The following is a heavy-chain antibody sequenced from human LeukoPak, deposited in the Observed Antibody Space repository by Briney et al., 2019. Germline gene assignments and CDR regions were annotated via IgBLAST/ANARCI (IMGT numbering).Heavy chain of an antibody. V-gene: IGHV3-23*01. D-gene: IGHD4-17*01. Sequence: GGSLRLSCAASGFTFSSYGMHWVRQAPGKGLEWVSAISGSGGSTYYADSVKGRFTISRDNSKNTLYLQMNSLRAEDTAVYYCAKLSTVTHFDYWGQGTLVTVSS. CDR1: GFTFSSYG. CDR2: ISGSGGST. J-gene: IGHJ4*02. CDR3: AKLSTVTHFDY.